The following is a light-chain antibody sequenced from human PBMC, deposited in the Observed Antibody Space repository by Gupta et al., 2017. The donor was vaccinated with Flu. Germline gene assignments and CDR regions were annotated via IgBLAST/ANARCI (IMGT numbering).Light chain of an antibody. CDR3: QHYNNSPWT. CDR2: KAS. V-gene: IGKV1-5*03. CDR1: QSISSW. J-gene: IGKJ1*01. Sequence: PSTLSASVGDRVTITCRASQSISSWLAWYQQKPGKAPKLLIYKASRVETGVPSRFSGSGSGTEFTLTISSLQPDDFATYYCQHYNNSPWTFGQGTKVEIK.